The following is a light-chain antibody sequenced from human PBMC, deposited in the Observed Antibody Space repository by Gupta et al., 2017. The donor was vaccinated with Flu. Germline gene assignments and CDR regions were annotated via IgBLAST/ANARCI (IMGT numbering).Light chain of an antibody. CDR2: GAS. J-gene: IGKJ5*01. CDR1: QTVSSNY. CDR3: QQYGSSPLIT. V-gene: IGKV3-20*01. Sequence: EIVLTQSPGSLSLFPGERATLSCRASQTVSSNYLAWYQHKPGQAPRLLIYGASSRATGVPDRFSGSASGTDFTLTISRLEPEDFAVYYCQQYGSSPLITFGQGTRLDIK.